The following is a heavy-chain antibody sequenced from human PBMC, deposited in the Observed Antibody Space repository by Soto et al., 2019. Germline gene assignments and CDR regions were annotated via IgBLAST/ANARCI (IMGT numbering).Heavy chain of an antibody. CDR1: GGSFSGYY. CDR2: INHSGST. V-gene: IGHV4-34*01. Sequence: SETLSLTCAVYGGSFSGYYWSWIRQPPGKGLEWIGEINHSGSTNYNPSLKSRVTISVDTSKNQFSLKLSSVTAADTAVYYCARGPSSPPPFFDYWGQGTLVTVSS. D-gene: IGHD6-6*01. J-gene: IGHJ4*02. CDR3: ARGPSSPPPFFDY.